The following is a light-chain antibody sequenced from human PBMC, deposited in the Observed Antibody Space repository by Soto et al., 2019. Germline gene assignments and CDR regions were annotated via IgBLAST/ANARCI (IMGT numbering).Light chain of an antibody. CDR3: QQPKSLTRT. CDR2: AAS. Sequence: DIQMTQSPSSVSACVGDRVTVTCRASQDISNWLAWYQQKPGKAPKLLIYAASTLESGVPSRLSGSGYGTDLTLTISSLQNEDFATYYCQQPKSLTRTFGGGTKVDIK. V-gene: IGKV1-12*01. J-gene: IGKJ4*01. CDR1: QDISNW.